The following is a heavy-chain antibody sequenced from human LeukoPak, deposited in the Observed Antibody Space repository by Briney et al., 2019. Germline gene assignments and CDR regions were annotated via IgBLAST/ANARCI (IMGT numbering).Heavy chain of an antibody. J-gene: IGHJ3*02. D-gene: IGHD2-2*01. CDR1: GYSFTSYW. CDR2: IYPGDSDT. V-gene: IGHV5-51*01. Sequence: GESLKISCKGSGYSFTSYWIGWVRQMPGKGLEWMGIIYPGDSDTRYSPSFQGQVTISADKSISTAYLQWSSLKASDTAKYYCARRPYCSSTSCYRWGNAFDIWGQGTMVTVSS. CDR3: ARRPYCSSTSCYRWGNAFDI.